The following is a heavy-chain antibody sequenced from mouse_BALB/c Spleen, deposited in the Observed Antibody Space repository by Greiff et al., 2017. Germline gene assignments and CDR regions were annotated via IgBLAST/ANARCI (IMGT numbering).Heavy chain of an antibody. CDR2: INSDGGST. V-gene: IGHV5-2*01. CDR3: TREGVRDYGYFDY. Sequence: EVQGVESGGGLVQPGESLKLSCESNEYEFPSHDMSWVRKTPEKRLELVAAINSDGGSTYYPDSVKGRFTISRDNAKNTLYLQMSSLKSEDTAMYYCTREGVRDYGYFDYWGQGTTLTVSS. J-gene: IGHJ2*01. CDR1: EYEFPSHD. D-gene: IGHD1-1*01.